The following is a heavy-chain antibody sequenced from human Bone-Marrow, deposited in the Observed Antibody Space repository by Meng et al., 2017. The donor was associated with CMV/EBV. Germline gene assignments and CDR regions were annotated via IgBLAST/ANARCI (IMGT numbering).Heavy chain of an antibody. CDR2: INPNSGGT. Sequence: ASVKVSCKASGYTFTGYYMHWVRQAPGQGLEWMGWINPNSGGTNYAQKFQGRVTMTRDTSISTAYMELSRLRSDDTAVYYCARETICGGDCYSLDYWGQGTLVTVSS. D-gene: IGHD2-21*01. J-gene: IGHJ4*02. V-gene: IGHV1-2*02. CDR3: ARETICGGDCYSLDY. CDR1: GYTFTGYY.